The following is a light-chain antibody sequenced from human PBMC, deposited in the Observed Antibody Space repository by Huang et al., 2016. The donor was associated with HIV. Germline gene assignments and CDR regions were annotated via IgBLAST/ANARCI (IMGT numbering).Light chain of an antibody. J-gene: IGKJ1*01. V-gene: IGKV1-39*01. CDR2: TAS. Sequence: DIQMTQSPPSLSASVGDRVTFTCRANQNITKSLNWYQQKPGKAPKLLIDTASTLEIGVPSRFSGSGSGSRFTLNITSLRPEDFATYYCQQSFSVPRTFG. CDR3: QQSFSVPRT. CDR1: QNITKS.